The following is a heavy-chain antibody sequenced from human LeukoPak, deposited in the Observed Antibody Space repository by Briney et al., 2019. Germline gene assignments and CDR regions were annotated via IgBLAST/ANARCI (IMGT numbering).Heavy chain of an antibody. D-gene: IGHD2-15*01. CDR3: ASESIYCSGGSCCPYYFDF. V-gene: IGHV3-48*03. CDR1: GFTFSSYE. J-gene: IGHJ4*02. CDR2: ITSRGSTK. Sequence: GGSLRLSCAASGFTFSSYEMNWVRQAPGKGLEWVSYITSRGSTKYYADSVKGRFTISRDNAKNSLYLQMNSLRAEDTAVYYCASESIYCSGGSCCPYYFDFWGQGTVVTVSS.